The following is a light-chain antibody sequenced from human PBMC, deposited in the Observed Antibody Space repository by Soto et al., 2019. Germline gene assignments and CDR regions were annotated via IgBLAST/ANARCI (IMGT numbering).Light chain of an antibody. J-gene: IGKJ1*01. CDR1: QGISSY. Sequence: DIQITQSPSSLSASVGDRVTNTCRASQGISSYLAWYQQRPGKVPKVLIYAASTLHSGVPSRFSGSGSGTDFTLTIINVQPEDVATYYCQNYYNAPETFGQGTKVDI. CDR2: AAS. V-gene: IGKV1-27*01. CDR3: QNYYNAPET.